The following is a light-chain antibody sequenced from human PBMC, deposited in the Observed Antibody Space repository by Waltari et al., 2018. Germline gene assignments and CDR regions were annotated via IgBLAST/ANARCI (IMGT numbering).Light chain of an antibody. CDR1: SCNIWARYD. CDR2: ANN. Sequence: QSVLTPPPSVSGAPGQRVTISCAGNSCNIWARYDFHWYQKLPGTAPKLLIYANNNRPSGVPDRFSGSKSGTSASLAITGLQAEDEADYYCQSYDISLSGVIFGGGTKLTVL. CDR3: QSYDISLSGVI. V-gene: IGLV1-40*01. J-gene: IGLJ2*01.